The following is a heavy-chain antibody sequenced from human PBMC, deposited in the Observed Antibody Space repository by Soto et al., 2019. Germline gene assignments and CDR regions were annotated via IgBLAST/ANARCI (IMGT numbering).Heavy chain of an antibody. CDR2: IYYSGST. CDR3: ARALQVAPFDY. Sequence: SETLSLTCTVSGGSISSSSYYWGWIRQPPGKGLEWIGSIYYSGSTYYNPSLKSRVTISVDTSKNQFSLKLSSVTAADTAVYYCARALQVAPFDYWGQGTLVTVSS. J-gene: IGHJ4*02. CDR1: GGSISSSSYY. D-gene: IGHD5-12*01. V-gene: IGHV4-39*07.